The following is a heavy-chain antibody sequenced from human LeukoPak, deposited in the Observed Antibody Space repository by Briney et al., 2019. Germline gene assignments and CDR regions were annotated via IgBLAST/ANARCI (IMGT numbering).Heavy chain of an antibody. V-gene: IGHV6-1*01. CDR2: TYYRSKWYN. Sequence: SQTLSLTCAISGDSVSSNSAAWNWIRQSPSRGLEWLGRTYYRSKWYNDYAVSVKSRITINPVRSRNQFSLQLNSVTPEDTAVYYCARESPPESITMLRGLTISWFDSWGQGALVTVSS. CDR1: GDSVSSNSAA. CDR3: ARESPPESITMLRGLTISWFDS. D-gene: IGHD3-10*01. J-gene: IGHJ5*01.